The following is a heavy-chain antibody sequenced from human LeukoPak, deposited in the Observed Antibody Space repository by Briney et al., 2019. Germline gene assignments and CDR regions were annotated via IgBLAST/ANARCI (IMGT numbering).Heavy chain of an antibody. CDR1: GFTFSSYS. Sequence: GGSLRLSCAASGFTFSSYSMNWVRQAPGKWLEWVSSISSSSSYIYYADSVKGRFTISRDNAKNSLYLQMNSLRAEDTAVYYCAREKVEMATISPFDYWGQGTLVTVSS. CDR3: AREKVEMATISPFDY. J-gene: IGHJ4*02. D-gene: IGHD5-24*01. CDR2: ISSSSSYI. V-gene: IGHV3-21*01.